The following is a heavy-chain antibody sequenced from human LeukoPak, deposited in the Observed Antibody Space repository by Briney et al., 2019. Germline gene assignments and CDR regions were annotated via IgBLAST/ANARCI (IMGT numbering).Heavy chain of an antibody. CDR1: GFRFSDYW. CDR3: ARGAIAGRGDNWFWFDP. Sequence: GGSLRLTCAASGFRFSDYWMTWVRQAPGKGLEWVANIKRDGSEKFYVDSVKGRFTISRDNAKNSLYLQMNSLRAEDTAVYYCARGAIAGRGDNWFWFDPWGQGTLVTVSS. D-gene: IGHD1-1*01. V-gene: IGHV3-7*02. J-gene: IGHJ5*02. CDR2: IKRDGSEK.